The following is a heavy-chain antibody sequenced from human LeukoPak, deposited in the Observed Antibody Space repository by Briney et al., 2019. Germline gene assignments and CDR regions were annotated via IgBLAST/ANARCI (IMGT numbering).Heavy chain of an antibody. CDR2: IYYSGST. J-gene: IGHJ4*02. CDR1: GGSISSGGYY. Sequence: SETLSLTFTVSGGSISSGGYYWSWIRQHPGKGLEWIGYIYYSGSTYYNPSLKSRVTISVDTSKNQFSLKLSSVTAADTAVYYCARVSWGSGYDMDYWGQGTLVTVSS. V-gene: IGHV4-31*03. D-gene: IGHD5-12*01. CDR3: ARVSWGSGYDMDY.